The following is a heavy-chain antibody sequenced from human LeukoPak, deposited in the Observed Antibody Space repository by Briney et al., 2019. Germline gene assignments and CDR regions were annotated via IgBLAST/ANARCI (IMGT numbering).Heavy chain of an antibody. J-gene: IGHJ3*02. V-gene: IGHV1-69*13. CDR3: AVGVRGSGSYQIWGHAFDI. CDR2: IIPIFATA. D-gene: IGHD3-10*01. CDR1: GGTFSSYA. Sequence: SVKVSCKASGGTFSSYAISWVRQAPGQGLEWMGGIIPIFATADYAQKFQGRVTITADESTSTAYMELSSLRSEDTAVYYCAVGVRGSGSYQIWGHAFDIWGQGTMVTVSS.